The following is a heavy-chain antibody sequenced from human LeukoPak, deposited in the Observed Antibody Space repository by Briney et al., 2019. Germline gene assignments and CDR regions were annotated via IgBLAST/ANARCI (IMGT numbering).Heavy chain of an antibody. CDR2: MNPNSGNT. CDR1: GYTFTSYD. V-gene: IGHV1-8*01. CDR3: ARAGWFGELAPFDY. D-gene: IGHD3-10*01. J-gene: IGHJ4*02. Sequence: ASVNVPCKASGYTFTSYDINWVRQATGQGLEWMGWMNPNSGNTGYAQTFQGRVTMTRNTSISTAYMELSSLRSEDTAVYYCARAGWFGELAPFDYWGQGTLVTVSS.